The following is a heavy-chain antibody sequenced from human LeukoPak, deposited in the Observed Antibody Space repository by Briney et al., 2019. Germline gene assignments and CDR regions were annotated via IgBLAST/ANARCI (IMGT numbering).Heavy chain of an antibody. CDR1: GGSISSYY. CDR2: IYYSGST. D-gene: IGHD2-2*01. V-gene: IGHV4-59*08. CDR3: AGLLVVPAARTMWFDP. J-gene: IGHJ5*02. Sequence: SETLSLTCTVSGGSISSYYWSWIRQPPGKGLEWIGYIYYSGSTNYNPSLKSRVTISVDTSKNQFSLKLSSVTAADTAVYYCAGLLVVPAARTMWFDPWGQGTLVTVSS.